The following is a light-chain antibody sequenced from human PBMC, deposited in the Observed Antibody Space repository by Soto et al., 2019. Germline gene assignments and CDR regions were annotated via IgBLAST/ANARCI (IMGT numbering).Light chain of an antibody. Sequence: QSVLTQPASVSGSPGQSITISCTGTSSDIGNYNYVSWYQQHAGEAPKLIIYEVSHRPSGVSSRFSGSKSGNTASLTISRLQAADEADYYCCSYSAITSLGGVFGGGTKLTVL. CDR2: EVS. J-gene: IGLJ3*02. CDR1: SSDIGNYNY. CDR3: CSYSAITSLGGV. V-gene: IGLV2-14*01.